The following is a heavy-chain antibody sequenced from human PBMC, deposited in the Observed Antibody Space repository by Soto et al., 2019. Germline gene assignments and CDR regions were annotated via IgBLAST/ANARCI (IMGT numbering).Heavy chain of an antibody. CDR1: GFSFRSYS. CDR2: MRSSGSYI. CDR3: TRDLGVLVRGFELDP. Sequence: PGGSLRLSCAASGFSFRSYSMNWVRQAPGKGLEWVSGMRSSGSYIYYTESVQGRFTISRDNAKNSLFLQMNSLRVEDTAVYYCTRDLGVLVRGFELDPWAQGTLVTVSS. V-gene: IGHV3-21*01. D-gene: IGHD3-10*01. J-gene: IGHJ5*02.